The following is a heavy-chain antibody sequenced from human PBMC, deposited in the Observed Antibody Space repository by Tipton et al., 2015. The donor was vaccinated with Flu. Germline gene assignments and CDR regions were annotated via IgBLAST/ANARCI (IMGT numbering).Heavy chain of an antibody. CDR2: ISGEGSGT. V-gene: IGHV3-43*02. CDR1: GFTFDDYA. D-gene: IGHD6-6*01. J-gene: IGHJ4*02. CDR3: AKDIGSTSSTLTDY. Sequence: SLRLSCAASGFTFDDYAMHWVRQAPGKGLEWVSLISGEGSGTYYADSVKGRFTISRDNSKNSLYLQMSSLRTEDTALYYCAKDIGSTSSTLTDYWGQGTLVTVSS.